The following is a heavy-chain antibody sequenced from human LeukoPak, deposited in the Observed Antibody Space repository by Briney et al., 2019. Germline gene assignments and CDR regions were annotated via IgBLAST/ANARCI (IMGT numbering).Heavy chain of an antibody. D-gene: IGHD5-12*01. V-gene: IGHV3-7*01. Sequence: GGSLRLSCAASGFTFSSYWMSWVRQAPGKGLEWVANIKQDGSEKYYVDSVKGRFTISRDNAKNSLYLQMNSLRAEDTAVYYCARSVYGGYAGDDYWGQGTLVTVSS. CDR1: GFTFSSYW. J-gene: IGHJ4*02. CDR3: ARSVYGGYAGDDY. CDR2: IKQDGSEK.